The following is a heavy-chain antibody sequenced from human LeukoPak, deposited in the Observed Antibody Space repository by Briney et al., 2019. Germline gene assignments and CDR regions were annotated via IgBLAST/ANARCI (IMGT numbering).Heavy chain of an antibody. Sequence: SETLSLTCTVSGGCISTYYWSWIRQPPGKGLEWIGCTHYSGSTKYNPSLKSRVTISVDTSKNQFSLRLVSVTAADTALYYCARGNGDYIEYFQHWGQGTLVTVSS. J-gene: IGHJ1*01. CDR1: GGCISTYY. CDR3: ARGNGDYIEYFQH. CDR2: THYSGST. V-gene: IGHV4-59*01. D-gene: IGHD4-17*01.